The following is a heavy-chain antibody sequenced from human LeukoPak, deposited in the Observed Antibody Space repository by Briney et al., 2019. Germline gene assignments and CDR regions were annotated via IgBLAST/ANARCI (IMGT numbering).Heavy chain of an antibody. J-gene: IGHJ3*02. V-gene: IGHV3-30-3*01. CDR3: ARGVDSGGYYYAFDI. CDR2: ISYDGSNE. Sequence: GRSLRLSCAASGFTFDDYAMHWVRQAPGKGLEWVAVISYDGSNEYHADSVKGRFTISRDNSKNTLYLQMSSLRAEDTALYYCARGVDSGGYYYAFDIWGQGTMVTVSS. D-gene: IGHD3-22*01. CDR1: GFTFDDYA.